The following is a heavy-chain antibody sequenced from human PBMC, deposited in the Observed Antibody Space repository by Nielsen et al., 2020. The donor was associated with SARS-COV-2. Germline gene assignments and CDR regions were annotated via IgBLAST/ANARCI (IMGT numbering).Heavy chain of an antibody. CDR3: ARRSPGDYDSSGYNNWFDP. D-gene: IGHD3-22*01. CDR2: IIPILGIA. J-gene: IGHJ5*02. V-gene: IGHV1-69*04. Sequence: SVKVSCKASGGTFSSYAISWVRQAPGQGLEWMGRIIPILGIANYAQKFQGRVTITADKSTSTAYMVLSSLRSEDTAVYYCARRSPGDYDSSGYNNWFDPWGQGTLVTVSS. CDR1: GGTFSSYA.